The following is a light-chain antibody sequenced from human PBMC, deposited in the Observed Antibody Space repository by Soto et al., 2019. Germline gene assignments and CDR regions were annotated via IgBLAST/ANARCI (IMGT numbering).Light chain of an antibody. V-gene: IGKV3-20*01. J-gene: IGKJ2*01. CDR1: QRITNNF. CDR2: GAS. Sequence: EIVLTQSPGTLSLSPGERATLSCRASQRITNNFLAWFQQKPGLAPRLLIHGASTRASGVPDRFSGGGSGTDFVLTISRLEPEDFXVYXCXXYGRSPFTFGQGTKLQIK. CDR3: XXYGRSPFT.